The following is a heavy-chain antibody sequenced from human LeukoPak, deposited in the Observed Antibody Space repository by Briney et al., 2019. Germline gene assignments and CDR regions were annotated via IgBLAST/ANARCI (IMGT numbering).Heavy chain of an antibody. D-gene: IGHD5-18*01. Sequence: GGSLRLSCTASGFTLGGHDMHWVRQTTGGGLEWVAAVSSGHHAFYAGSVQGRFAVSRVDGKNSLYLQMNSLRGGDTAVYYCVREARGYHYTYFDYWDQGSLVTVSS. CDR1: GFTLGGHD. CDR2: VSSGHHA. CDR3: VREARGYHYTYFDY. J-gene: IGHJ4*02. V-gene: IGHV3-13*01.